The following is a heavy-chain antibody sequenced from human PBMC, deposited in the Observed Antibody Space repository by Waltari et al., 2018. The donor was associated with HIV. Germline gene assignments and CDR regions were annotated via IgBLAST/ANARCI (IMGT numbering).Heavy chain of an antibody. CDR2: ISRGSSFS. Sequence: ELVESGGGLFKPGQSLRLSCNASGIAFDLFTITWVRPAPGRGLEWVASISRGSSFSYYSDSFKGRISISRDNAKKSLFLQMNSLTADDTGLYFCVGDRTSLTTGDFDSWGQGVPVIVSS. D-gene: IGHD1-1*01. CDR3: VGDRTSLTTGDFDS. J-gene: IGHJ4*02. V-gene: IGHV3-21*02. CDR1: GIAFDLFT.